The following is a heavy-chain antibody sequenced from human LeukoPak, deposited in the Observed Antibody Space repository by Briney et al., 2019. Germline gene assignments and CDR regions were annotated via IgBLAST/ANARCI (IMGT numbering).Heavy chain of an antibody. J-gene: IGHJ6*03. CDR2: IYSGGST. CDR3: ARAKDRNFYYYMDV. V-gene: IGHV3-53*01. CDR1: GFTVSSNY. Sequence: GGSLRLSCAASGFTVSSNYMNWVRQAPGKGLEWVSVIYSGGSTYYADSVKGRFTISRDNAKNSLYLQMNTLRAEDTALYYCARAKDRNFYYYMDVWGKGTTVTVSS.